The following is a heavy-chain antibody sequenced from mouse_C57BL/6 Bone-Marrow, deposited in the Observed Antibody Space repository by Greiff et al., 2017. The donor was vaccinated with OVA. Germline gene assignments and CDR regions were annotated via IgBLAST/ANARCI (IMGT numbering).Heavy chain of an antibody. J-gene: IGHJ3*01. CDR2: ISGGGGNT. CDR3: ARLGSSGPAWFAY. CDR1: GFTFSSYT. D-gene: IGHD3-2*02. Sequence: EVKLMESGGGLVKPGGSLKLSCAASGFTFSSYTMSWVRQTPEKRLEWVATISGGGGNTYYPDSVKGRFTISRDNAKNTLYLQMSSLRSEDTALYYCARLGSSGPAWFAYWGQGTLVTVSA. V-gene: IGHV5-9*01.